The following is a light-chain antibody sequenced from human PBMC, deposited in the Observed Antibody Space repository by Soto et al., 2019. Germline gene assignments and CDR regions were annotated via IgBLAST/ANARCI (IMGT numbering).Light chain of an antibody. CDR1: SSDVGAFNY. CDR3: SSYAGSDTYV. Sequence: QSALTQPPSASGSPGQSVTISCTGTSSDVGAFNYVSWYQQHPGKAPKLMIYEVTKRPSGVPDRFSGSKSGNTASLTVSGLQAEDEADYYCSSYAGSDTYVFGTGTNLTVL. V-gene: IGLV2-8*01. CDR2: EVT. J-gene: IGLJ1*01.